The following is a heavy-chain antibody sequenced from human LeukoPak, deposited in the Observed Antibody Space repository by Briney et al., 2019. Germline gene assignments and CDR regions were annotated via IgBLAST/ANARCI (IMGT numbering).Heavy chain of an antibody. CDR1: GGSISSSSYY. CDR2: IYYSGST. Sequence: SETLSLTCTVSGGSISSSSYYWGWIRQPPGKGLEWIGSIYYSGSTYYNPSLKSRVTISVDTSKNQFSLKLSSVTAADTAVYYCASATLGLVTSFDYWGQGTLVTVSS. CDR3: ASATLGLVTSFDY. J-gene: IGHJ4*02. V-gene: IGHV4-39*01. D-gene: IGHD3/OR15-3a*01.